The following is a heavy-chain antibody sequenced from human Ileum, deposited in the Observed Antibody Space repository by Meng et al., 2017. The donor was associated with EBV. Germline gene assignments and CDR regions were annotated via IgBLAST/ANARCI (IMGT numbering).Heavy chain of an antibody. V-gene: IGHV4-34*01. D-gene: IGHD4-23*01. J-gene: IGHJ5*02. Sequence: QGQLQQWGAGLLKPSETLSLTCGVYVGSFSDYYWTWIRKPPGKGLEWIGEISHTGTTKYNPSLKNRVTISLDTSNNQFSLNLNSVTAADTALYYCARYGTCGANSFYCFDPWGQGTLVTVSS. CDR3: ARYGTCGANSFYCFDP. CDR1: VGSFSDYY. CDR2: ISHTGTT.